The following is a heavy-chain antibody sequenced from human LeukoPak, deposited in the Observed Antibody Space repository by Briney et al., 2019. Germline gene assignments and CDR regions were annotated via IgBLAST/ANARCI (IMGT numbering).Heavy chain of an antibody. V-gene: IGHV4-4*07. CDR2: IYTSGST. Sequence: PSETLSLTCTVSGGSISSYYWSWIRQPAGKGPEWIGRIYTSGSTNYNPSLKSRVTMSVDTSKNQFSLKLSSVTAADTAVYYCARGVFYDILTGYRTTGDAFDIWGQGTMVTVSS. J-gene: IGHJ3*02. CDR3: ARGVFYDILTGYRTTGDAFDI. D-gene: IGHD3-9*01. CDR1: GGSISSYY.